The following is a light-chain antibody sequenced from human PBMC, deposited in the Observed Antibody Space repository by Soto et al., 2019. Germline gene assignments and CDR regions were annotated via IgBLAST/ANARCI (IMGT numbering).Light chain of an antibody. CDR2: DAS. CDR1: QSVSSY. Sequence: ERVMTQSPATLSVSPGERATLSCRGSQSVSSYLAWYQQKPGQAPRLLIYDASNRATGIPARFSGSGSGTDFTLTISSLEPEDFAVYYCQQRSNWQGATFGGGTKVDIK. V-gene: IGKV3-11*01. J-gene: IGKJ4*01. CDR3: QQRSNWQGAT.